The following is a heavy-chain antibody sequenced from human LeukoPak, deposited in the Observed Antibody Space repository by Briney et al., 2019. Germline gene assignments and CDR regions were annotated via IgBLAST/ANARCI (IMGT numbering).Heavy chain of an antibody. CDR1: GFTFSSYS. J-gene: IGHJ4*02. V-gene: IGHV3-21*01. CDR3: AKDASSISLDTATDY. D-gene: IGHD5-18*01. Sequence: GGSLRLSCAASGFTFSSYSMNWLRQAPGKGLEWVSSISSSSSYIYYADSVKGRFTISRDNSKNTLYLQMNSLRAEDTAVYYCAKDASSISLDTATDYWGQGTLVTVSS. CDR2: ISSSSSYI.